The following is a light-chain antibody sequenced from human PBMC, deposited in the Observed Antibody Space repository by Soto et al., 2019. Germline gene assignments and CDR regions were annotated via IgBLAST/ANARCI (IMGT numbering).Light chain of an antibody. CDR1: SSDVGGYNS. Sequence: QSVLTQSASVSGSPGQSITISCTGTSSDVGGYNSVSWYQQHPGKAPKLMIYDVSDRPSGVSNRFSGSKSGNTASLTISGLQAEDEAEYYCSSYTSGSTYVFGTGTKLTVL. V-gene: IGLV2-14*01. J-gene: IGLJ1*01. CDR3: SSYTSGSTYV. CDR2: DVS.